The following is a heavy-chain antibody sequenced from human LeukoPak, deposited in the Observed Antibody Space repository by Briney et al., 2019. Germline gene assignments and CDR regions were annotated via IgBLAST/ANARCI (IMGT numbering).Heavy chain of an antibody. CDR1: GFTVSSNY. D-gene: IGHD3-10*01. CDR2: IYSGDST. CDR3: ARNSITMVQGVQSQNYFDY. J-gene: IGHJ4*02. Sequence: GGSLRLSCAASGFTVSSNYMSWVRQAPGKGLEWVSIIYSGDSTHYADSVKGRFTISRDNSKNTLYLQMNSLRAEDTAVYYCARNSITMVQGVQSQNYFDYWGQGTLVTVSS. V-gene: IGHV3-53*01.